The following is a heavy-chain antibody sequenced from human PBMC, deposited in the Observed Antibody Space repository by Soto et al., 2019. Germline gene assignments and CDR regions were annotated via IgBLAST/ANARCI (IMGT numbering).Heavy chain of an antibody. V-gene: IGHV1-18*04. CDR3: ARGFTDYGDYKYYFDY. CDR1: GYAFTSFG. D-gene: IGHD4-17*01. Sequence: ASVKVSCKASGYAFTSFGISWVRQAPGQGLEWMGWISAYNGHTNFAQKLQGRVTMTTDTSTSTAYMELRSLRSDDTAVYYCARGFTDYGDYKYYFDYWGQGTLVTVSS. CDR2: ISAYNGHT. J-gene: IGHJ4*02.